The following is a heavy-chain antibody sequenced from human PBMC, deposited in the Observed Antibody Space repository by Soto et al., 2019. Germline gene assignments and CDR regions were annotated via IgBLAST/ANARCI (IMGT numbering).Heavy chain of an antibody. CDR3: AKGAMGRGIIWWFDP. D-gene: IGHD3-10*01. V-gene: IGHV3-23*01. CDR2: ISGCGGST. CDR1: GFTFNSFA. Sequence: DVQLLESGGGLVQPGGSLRLSCAASGFTFNSFAMNWVRQAPGRGLEWVSSISGCGGSTYHADSVKGRFTISRDNSKNTLYLQMSSLRVEDTAVYYCAKGAMGRGIIWWFDPWGQGTLVTVSS. J-gene: IGHJ5*02.